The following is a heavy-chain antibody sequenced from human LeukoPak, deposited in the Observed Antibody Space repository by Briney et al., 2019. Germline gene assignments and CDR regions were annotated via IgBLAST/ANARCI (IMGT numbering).Heavy chain of an antibody. CDR2: VKSDGSNP. J-gene: IGHJ4*02. CDR3: ARDIVSGSGSLDY. CDR1: RFGFSNYW. Sequence: QPGGSLRLSFAASRFGFSNYWMNWVRQAPGKGLLWVSRVKSDGSNPSYADSVKGRFTISRDNAENMLYLQMNTLGAEDTAVYYCARDIVSGSGSLDYWGQGTLVTVSS. V-gene: IGHV3-74*01. D-gene: IGHD3-10*01.